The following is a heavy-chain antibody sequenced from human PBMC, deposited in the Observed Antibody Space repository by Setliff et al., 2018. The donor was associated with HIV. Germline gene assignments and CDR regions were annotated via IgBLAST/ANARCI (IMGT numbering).Heavy chain of an antibody. CDR2: MNPNSDIT. Sequence: ASVKVSCKASGYTFTNYDINWVRQASGQGLEWMGWMNPNSDITDYAQKFQGRVTMTGNPSIDTGYLELSSLTSEYTAVYYCARTHPGSSYFDYWGQGTLVTVAS. D-gene: IGHD3-10*01. V-gene: IGHV1-8*02. J-gene: IGHJ4*02. CDR3: ARTHPGSSYFDY. CDR1: GYTFTNYD.